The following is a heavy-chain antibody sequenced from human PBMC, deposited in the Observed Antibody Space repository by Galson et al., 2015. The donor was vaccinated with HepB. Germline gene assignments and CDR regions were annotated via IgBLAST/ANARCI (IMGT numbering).Heavy chain of an antibody. J-gene: IGHJ6*02. CDR1: GFTFSSYW. CDR3: SGNDYYYYGMDA. CDR2: IKQDGSEK. D-gene: IGHD5-12*01. V-gene: IGHV3-7*01. Sequence: SLRLSCAASGFTFSSYWMSWVRQAPGKGLEWVANIKQDGSEKYYVDSVKGRFTISRDNAKNSLYLQMNSLRAEDTAVYYCSGNDYYYYGMDAWGQGTTVTVSS.